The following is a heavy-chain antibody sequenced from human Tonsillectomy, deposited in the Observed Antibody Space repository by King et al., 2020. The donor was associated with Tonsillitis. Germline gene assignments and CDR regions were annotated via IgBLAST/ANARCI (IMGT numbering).Heavy chain of an antibody. D-gene: IGHD3-22*01. CDR2: ISTYNGNT. CDR1: GYTFTSYD. CDR3: ARGNGGYSYYYSYYYMDV. Sequence: QLVQSGAEVKKPGASVKVSCKAAGYTFTSYDITWVRQAPGQGLEWMGWISTYNGNTNYAQNLQGRVTMTTDTSTDTAYMELRSLTSDDTAMYYCARGNGGYSYYYSYYYMDVWGKGTTVTVSS. J-gene: IGHJ6*03. V-gene: IGHV1-18*01.